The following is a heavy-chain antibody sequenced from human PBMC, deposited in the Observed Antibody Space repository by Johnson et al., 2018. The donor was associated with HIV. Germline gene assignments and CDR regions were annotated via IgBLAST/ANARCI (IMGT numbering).Heavy chain of an antibody. CDR2: IKQDGSEK. CDR1: GLTFSSYW. CDR3: ARRADAFDI. V-gene: IGHV3-7*05. J-gene: IGHJ3*02. Sequence: VQLVESGGGLVQPGGSLRLSCAASGLTFSSYWMSWVRQSPGKGLEWVANIKQDGSEKYYVDSVKGRFTISRDNAKNSLYLQTNSLRAEDTAVYYCARRADAFDIWGQWTMVTVSS.